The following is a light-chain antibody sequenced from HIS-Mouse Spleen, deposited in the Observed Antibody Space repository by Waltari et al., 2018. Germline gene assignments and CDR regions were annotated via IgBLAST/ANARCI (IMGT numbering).Light chain of an antibody. CDR3: YSTDSSGNHRV. CDR1: ALPKKY. J-gene: IGLJ2*01. CDR2: EDR. V-gene: IGLV3-10*01. Sequence: SYELTQPPSVSVSPCQTARITCSGDALPKKYAYWYQQKSGQAPVLVIYEDRKRPSGIPGRFSGSSSGTMATLNISGAQVEDEADYYCYSTDSSGNHRVFGGGTKLTVL.